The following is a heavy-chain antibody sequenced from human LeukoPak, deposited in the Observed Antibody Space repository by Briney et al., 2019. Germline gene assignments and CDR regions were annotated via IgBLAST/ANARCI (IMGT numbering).Heavy chain of an antibody. CDR3: AREPRYCSRTTSCYHANYFYYMDV. Sequence: PSETLSLTCAVYDGSFSGYYWSWIRQPPGKGLEWIGYIYYSGSTSYNPSLKSRVTISVDTSKNQFSLKLNSVTAADTAVYYCAREPRYCSRTTSCYHANYFYYMDVWGKGTTVTVSS. CDR2: IYYSGST. V-gene: IGHV4-59*01. CDR1: DGSFSGYY. J-gene: IGHJ6*03. D-gene: IGHD2-2*01.